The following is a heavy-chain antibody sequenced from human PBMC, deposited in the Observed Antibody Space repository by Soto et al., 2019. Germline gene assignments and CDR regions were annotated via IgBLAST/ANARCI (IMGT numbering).Heavy chain of an antibody. CDR3: AKDGPTPLSHRNIAAAAMFDY. CDR2: ISGSGGST. V-gene: IGHV3-23*01. D-gene: IGHD6-13*01. CDR1: GFTFSSYA. J-gene: IGHJ4*02. Sequence: GGSLRLSCAASGFTFSSYAMSWVRQAPGKGLEWVSAISGSGGSTYYADSVKGRFTISRDNSKNTLYLQMNSLRAEDTAVYYCAKDGPTPLSHRNIAAAAMFDYWGQGTLVTVSS.